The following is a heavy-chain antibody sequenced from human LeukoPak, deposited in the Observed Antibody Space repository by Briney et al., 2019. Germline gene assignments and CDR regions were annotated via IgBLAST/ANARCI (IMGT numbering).Heavy chain of an antibody. V-gene: IGHV3-30*04. CDR1: GFTFSNYL. Sequence: GKSLRLSCAASGFTFSNYLMHWVRQAPGKGLEWVAVISFDGVNRYYADSVKGRFTISRDNSESKLWLQVNSLRAEDSAVYYCAKGLKISGWYYFEYWGQGTLVTVSS. D-gene: IGHD6-19*01. J-gene: IGHJ4*02. CDR3: AKGLKISGWYYFEY. CDR2: ISFDGVNR.